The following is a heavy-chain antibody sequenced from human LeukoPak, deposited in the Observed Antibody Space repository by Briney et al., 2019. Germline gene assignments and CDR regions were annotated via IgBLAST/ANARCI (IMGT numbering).Heavy chain of an antibody. D-gene: IGHD2-21*01. CDR3: ARVVPRGGDDY. V-gene: IGHV4-39*07. CDR2: IYYGGST. Sequence: SETLSLTCTVSGGSISGSSYYWGWNRQPPGKGLEWIGTIYYGGSTYYNPSLKSRVTISVDTSKNQFSLKLSSVTAAGTAVYYCARVVPRGGDDYWGQGTLVTVSS. CDR1: GGSISGSSYY. J-gene: IGHJ4*02.